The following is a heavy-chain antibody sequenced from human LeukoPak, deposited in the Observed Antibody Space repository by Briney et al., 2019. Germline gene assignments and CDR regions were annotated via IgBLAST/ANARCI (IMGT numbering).Heavy chain of an antibody. CDR1: GYTFTSYG. D-gene: IGHD4-23*01. CDR2: MNPRSGTT. J-gene: IGHJ5*02. V-gene: IGHV1-8*03. Sequence: ASVKVSCKASGYTFTSYGISWVRQAPGQGLEWVGWMNPRSGTTGHTHHFQGRVSITRDISRNTVYMALSGLRSEDTAVYYCARDNSVEDTAWWFDPWGQGTLVTVSS. CDR3: ARDNSVEDTAWWFDP.